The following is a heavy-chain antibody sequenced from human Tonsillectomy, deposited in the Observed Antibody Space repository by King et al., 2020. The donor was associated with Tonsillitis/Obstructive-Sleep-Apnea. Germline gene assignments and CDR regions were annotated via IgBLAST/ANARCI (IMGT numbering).Heavy chain of an antibody. V-gene: IGHV3-23*04. D-gene: IGHD2-15*01. J-gene: IGHJ6*02. CDR1: GFTFSSYA. CDR2: FSGSDGST. CDR3: AKSYCSGGSCYWGDYYYYYAMDV. Sequence: VQLVESGGGLVQPGGSLRLSCAASGFTFSSYAMSWVRQAPGKGLEWGSGFSGSDGSTNNADSVKGRFTISRDNSKNTLYLQMNSLRAEDTAVYYCAKSYCSGGSCYWGDYYYYYAMDVWGQGTTVTVSS.